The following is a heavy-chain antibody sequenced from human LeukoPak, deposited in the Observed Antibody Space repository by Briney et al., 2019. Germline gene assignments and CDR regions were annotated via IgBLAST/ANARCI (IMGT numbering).Heavy chain of an antibody. J-gene: IGHJ3*02. CDR3: VKEHVDRAFTRSFEI. Sequence: GGSLRLSCAASGFTFSTNPMSWVRQAPGKGLEWVSAISPDNTYYADSVKGRLTISRDDSKNTVYLQMNSPRGEDTARYYCVKEHVDRAFTRSFEIWGQGTVVTVSS. V-gene: IGHV3-23*01. CDR2: ISPDNT. CDR1: GFTFSTNP. D-gene: IGHD3-10*01.